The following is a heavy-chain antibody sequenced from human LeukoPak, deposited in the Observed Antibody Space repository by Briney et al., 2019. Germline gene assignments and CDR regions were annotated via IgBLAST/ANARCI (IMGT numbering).Heavy chain of an antibody. Sequence: SGGSLRLSCAASGFTFSRYSMHWVRQAPGKGLEYVSAIKNSGDRTYYAKSVEGRFTISRDNSKNTLYLQMGSLRADDMAVYYCARVGDNNFFDYWGQGTLVTVSS. CDR3: ARVGDNNFFDY. V-gene: IGHV3-64*01. CDR1: GFTFSRYS. D-gene: IGHD2-21*02. CDR2: IKNSGDRT. J-gene: IGHJ4*02.